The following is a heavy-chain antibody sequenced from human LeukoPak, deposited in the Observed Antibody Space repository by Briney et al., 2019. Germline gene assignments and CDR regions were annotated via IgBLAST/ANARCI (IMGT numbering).Heavy chain of an antibody. CDR2: IYYSGST. CDR1: GGSISSSSYY. V-gene: IGHV4-39*07. Sequence: SETLSLTCTVSGGSISSSSYYWGWIRQPPGKGLEWIGSIYYSGSTYYNPSLKSRVTISVDTSKNQFSLKLSSVTAADTAVYYCARATLYGDYVLDYWGQGTLVTVSS. D-gene: IGHD4-17*01. J-gene: IGHJ4*02. CDR3: ARATLYGDYVLDY.